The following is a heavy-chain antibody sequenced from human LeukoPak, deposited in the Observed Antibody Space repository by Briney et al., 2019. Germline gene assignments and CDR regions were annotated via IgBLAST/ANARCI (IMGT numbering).Heavy chain of an antibody. V-gene: IGHV4-38-2*02. D-gene: IGHD7-27*01. CDR1: GYSISSAYC. Sequence: PSETLSLTCSVSGYSISSAYCRGWVRQPPGKGLEWIGNICHSGRTHYSPSFKGRVTTSIDTSKNQFSLKVYSVTATDTAVYFCARENWGFEYWGQGALVAVSS. J-gene: IGHJ4*02. CDR2: ICHSGRT. CDR3: ARENWGFEY.